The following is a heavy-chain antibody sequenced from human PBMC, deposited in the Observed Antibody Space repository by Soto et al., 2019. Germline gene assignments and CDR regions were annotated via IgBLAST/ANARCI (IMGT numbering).Heavy chain of an antibody. D-gene: IGHD6-19*01. Sequence: SVKVSCKASGYTFTSYGISWVRQAPGQGLEWMGWISAYNGNTNYAQKLQGRVTMTTDTSTSTAYMELRSLRSDDTAVYYCARVRFGSGWYTFDYWGQGTLVTVSS. CDR3: ARVRFGSGWYTFDY. J-gene: IGHJ4*02. CDR2: ISAYNGNT. CDR1: GYTFTSYG. V-gene: IGHV1-18*04.